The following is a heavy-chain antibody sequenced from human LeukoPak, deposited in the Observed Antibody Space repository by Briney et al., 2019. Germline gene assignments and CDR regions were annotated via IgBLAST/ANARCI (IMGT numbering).Heavy chain of an antibody. Sequence: SQTLSLTCTVSGGSISSGSYYWSWIRQPAGKGREWIGRIYTSGSTNYNPSLKSRVTISVDTSKNQFSLKLSSVTAADTAVYYCARQIAADAFDIWGQGTMVTVSS. J-gene: IGHJ3*02. CDR2: IYTSGST. CDR3: ARQIAADAFDI. D-gene: IGHD6-13*01. CDR1: GGSISSGSYY. V-gene: IGHV4-61*02.